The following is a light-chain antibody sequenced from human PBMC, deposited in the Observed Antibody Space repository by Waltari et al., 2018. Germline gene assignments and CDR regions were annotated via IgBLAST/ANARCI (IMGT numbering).Light chain of an antibody. CDR2: IDGGGGH. CDR3: QTWDPDTVV. V-gene: IGLV4-69*01. CDR1: SEHNPYA. J-gene: IGLJ2*01. Sequence: QLAVIQSPPASASLGASVKLTCTLSSEHNPYAIAWHQHQPGKGPRFLMKIDGGGGHTKGDGIPVRFSGFSSGAERYLTISSLQYEDEAAYYCQTWDPDTVVFGGGTKLTV.